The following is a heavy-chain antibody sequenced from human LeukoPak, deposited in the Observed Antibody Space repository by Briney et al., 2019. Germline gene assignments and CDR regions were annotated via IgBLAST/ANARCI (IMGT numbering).Heavy chain of an antibody. CDR1: GFTFSSYS. D-gene: IGHD6-19*01. Sequence: GGSLRLSCAASGFTFSSYSMNWVRQAPGKGLEWVSSISSSSSYIYYADSVKGRFTISRDNAKNSLYLQMNSLRAEDTAVYYCAREGSGWPYYYYDMDVWGQGTTVTVSS. CDR2: ISSSSSYI. J-gene: IGHJ6*02. CDR3: AREGSGWPYYYYDMDV. V-gene: IGHV3-21*01.